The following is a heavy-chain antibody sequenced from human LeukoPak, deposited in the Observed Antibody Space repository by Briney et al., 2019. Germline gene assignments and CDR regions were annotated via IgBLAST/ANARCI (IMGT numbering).Heavy chain of an antibody. CDR1: GFTFSSYS. Sequence: PGGSLRLSCAASGFTFSSYSMNWVRQAPGKGLEWVSSISSSSSYIYYADSVKGRFTISRDNAKNSLYLQMNSLRAEDTAVYYCARVYPPDWLLKRYNWFDPWGQGTLVTVSS. CDR3: ARVYPPDWLLKRYNWFDP. CDR2: ISSSSSYI. D-gene: IGHD3-9*01. V-gene: IGHV3-21*01. J-gene: IGHJ5*02.